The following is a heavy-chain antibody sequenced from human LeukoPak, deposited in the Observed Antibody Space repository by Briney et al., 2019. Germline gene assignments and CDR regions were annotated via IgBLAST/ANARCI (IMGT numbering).Heavy chain of an antibody. CDR3: AGDPTFGELLYYFDY. Sequence: PGGSLRLSCAASGFTFSSYSMDWVRQAPGKGLEWVSSISSSSSYIYYADSVKGRFTISRDNAKNSLYLQMNSLRAEDTAVYYCAGDPTFGELLYYFDYWGQGTLVTVSS. CDR2: ISSSSSYI. J-gene: IGHJ4*02. CDR1: GFTFSSYS. D-gene: IGHD3-10*01. V-gene: IGHV3-21*01.